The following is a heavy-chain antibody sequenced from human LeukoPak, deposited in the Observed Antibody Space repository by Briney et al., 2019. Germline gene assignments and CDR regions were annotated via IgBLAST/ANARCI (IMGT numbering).Heavy chain of an antibody. V-gene: IGHV3-23*01. CDR1: GFTFSSYA. D-gene: IGHD2-2*01. Sequence: GGSLRLSCAASGFTFSSYAMNWVRQAPGKGLEWVSFISGSGDTTYYADSVKGRFTISRDSSKNTLYLQMNSLRAEDAAVYYCAKDRSLPAATHFDYWGQGTLVTVSS. J-gene: IGHJ4*02. CDR2: ISGSGDTT. CDR3: AKDRSLPAATHFDY.